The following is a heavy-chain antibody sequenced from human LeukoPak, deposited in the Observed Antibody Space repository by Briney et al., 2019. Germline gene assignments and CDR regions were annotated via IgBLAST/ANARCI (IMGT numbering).Heavy chain of an antibody. Sequence: PSETLSLTCAVYGGSFSGYYWSWIRQPPGKGLEWIGEINHSGSTNYNPSLKSRVTISVDTSKNQFSLKLSSVTAADTAVYYCARHYKYSSGWYHLDYWGQGTLVTVSS. J-gene: IGHJ4*02. CDR3: ARHYKYSSGWYHLDY. CDR2: INHSGST. V-gene: IGHV4-34*01. CDR1: GGSFSGYY. D-gene: IGHD6-19*01.